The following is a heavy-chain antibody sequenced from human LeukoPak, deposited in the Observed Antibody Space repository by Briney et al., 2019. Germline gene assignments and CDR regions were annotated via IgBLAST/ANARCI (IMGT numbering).Heavy chain of an antibody. V-gene: IGHV3-48*03. D-gene: IGHD6-13*01. CDR3: ARDRSRRDSSSWPVDY. Sequence: QPGGSLRLSCAASGFTFSSYEMNWVRQAPGKGLEWVSYISSSGSTIYYADSVKGRFTISRDNSKNTLYLQMNSLRAEDTAVYYCARDRSRRDSSSWPVDYWGQGTLVTVSS. CDR2: ISSSGSTI. CDR1: GFTFSSYE. J-gene: IGHJ4*02.